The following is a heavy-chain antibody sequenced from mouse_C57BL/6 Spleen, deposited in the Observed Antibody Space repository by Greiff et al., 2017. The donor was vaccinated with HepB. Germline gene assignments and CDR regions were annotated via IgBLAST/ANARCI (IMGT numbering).Heavy chain of an antibody. V-gene: IGHV1-63*01. CDR3: ARNYYGSSYGYFDY. J-gene: IGHJ2*01. CDR1: GYTFTNYW. CDR2: IYPGGGYT. D-gene: IGHD1-1*01. Sequence: QVQLQQSGAELVRPGTSVKMSCKASGYTFTNYWIGWAKQRPGHGLEWIGDIYPGGGYTNYNEKFKGKATLTADKSSSTAYMQFSSLTSEGSAIYYCARNYYGSSYGYFDYWGQGTTLTVSS.